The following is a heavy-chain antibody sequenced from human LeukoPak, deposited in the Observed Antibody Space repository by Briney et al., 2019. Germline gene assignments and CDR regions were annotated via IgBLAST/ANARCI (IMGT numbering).Heavy chain of an antibody. CDR1: GYTFTGYY. V-gene: IGHV1-2*02. Sequence: ASVKVSCKASGYTFTGYYMHWVRQAPGQGLEWMGWINPNSGGTNYAQKFQGRVTMTRDTSISTAYMELSRLRSDDTAVYYCARGLWFGESFWNDYWGQGTLVTVSS. D-gene: IGHD3-10*01. CDR2: INPNSGGT. CDR3: ARGLWFGESFWNDY. J-gene: IGHJ4*02.